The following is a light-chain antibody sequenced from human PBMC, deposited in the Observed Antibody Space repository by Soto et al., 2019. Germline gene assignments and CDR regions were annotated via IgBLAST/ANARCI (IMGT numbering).Light chain of an antibody. CDR3: QQYNSYPLT. V-gene: IGKV1-5*03. CDR2: KAS. CDR1: QSINNL. J-gene: IGKJ5*01. Sequence: DIQMTQSPSTLSASVGDRVTITCRASQSINNLLAWYQQKPGRAPTLLIYKASTLESGVPSRFSGSGSGTEFTLTIISLKPDDSASFYSQQYNSYPLTFGQGTRLEIK.